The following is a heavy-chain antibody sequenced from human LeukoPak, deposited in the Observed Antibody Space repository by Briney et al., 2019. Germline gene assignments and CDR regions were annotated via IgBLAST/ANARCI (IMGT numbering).Heavy chain of an antibody. CDR1: GYTFTSYG. CDR3: ARDGSSSGWFDP. CDR2: IIPIFGTA. J-gene: IGHJ5*02. V-gene: IGHV1-69*05. Sequence: SVKVSCKASGYTFTSYGISWVRQAPGQGLEWMGGIIPIFGTANYAQKFQGRVTMTRDMSTSTVYMELSSLRSEDTAVYHCARDGSSSGWFDPWGQGTLVTVSS. D-gene: IGHD6-6*01.